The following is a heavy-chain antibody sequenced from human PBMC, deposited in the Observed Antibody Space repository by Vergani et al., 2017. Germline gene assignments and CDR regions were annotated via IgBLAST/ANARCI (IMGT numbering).Heavy chain of an antibody. CDR1: GYSFTNYW. J-gene: IGHJ4*01. D-gene: IGHD3-22*01. CDR3: ARLYGRDSSGSKYFDY. Sequence: EVQLVQSGAEVKKPGESLKISCQISGYSFTNYWIGWVRQRPGKGLEWMGIIHPADSDTRYSPSFQGQVTIPDDKSISTAYLQRSSLRASDSAMYYCARLYGRDSSGSKYFDYWGQGTLV. CDR2: IHPADSDT. V-gene: IGHV5-51*01.